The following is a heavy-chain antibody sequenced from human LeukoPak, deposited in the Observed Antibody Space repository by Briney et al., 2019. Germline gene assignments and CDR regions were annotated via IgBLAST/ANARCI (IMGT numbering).Heavy chain of an antibody. Sequence: GGSLRLSCAASGFTFNTYWMHWVRQAQGKGLVWVSRIRSDGSSTGYADSVRGRFTISRDNAKNTLYLQMNSLRAEDTAVYYCAGVLGVRDLAYFDYWGHGTLVTVSS. CDR2: IRSDGSST. CDR1: GFTFNTYW. J-gene: IGHJ4*01. V-gene: IGHV3-74*01. D-gene: IGHD3-10*01. CDR3: AGVLGVRDLAYFDY.